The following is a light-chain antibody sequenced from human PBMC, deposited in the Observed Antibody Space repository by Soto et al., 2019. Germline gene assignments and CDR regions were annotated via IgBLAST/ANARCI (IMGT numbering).Light chain of an antibody. V-gene: IGLV1-40*01. J-gene: IGLJ2*01. CDR2: GNS. Sequence: QSVLTQPPSVSGAPGQTVTISCTGTSANIGADYYVPWYQQLPGTAPKLLIYGNSNLPSGIPARFSGSKSGTSASLAITGLQPADEADYYCQSYDSSLSVVFGGGTKLTVL. CDR1: SANIGADYY. CDR3: QSYDSSLSVV.